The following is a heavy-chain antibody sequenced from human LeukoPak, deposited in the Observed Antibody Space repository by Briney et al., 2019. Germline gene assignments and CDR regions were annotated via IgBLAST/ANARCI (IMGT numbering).Heavy chain of an antibody. Sequence: GGSLNLSCAASEFTFSNYGLSGFGRAPGKGLKGVSGIAGSGGSTYYADSVKGRFTISRDNSKNTLYLQMNSLRAEDTAIYYCARDERLLSFSKWGQGTLVTVSS. CDR3: ARDERLLSFSK. CDR2: IAGSGGST. V-gene: IGHV3-23*01. J-gene: IGHJ4*02. D-gene: IGHD3-3*01. CDR1: EFTFSNYG.